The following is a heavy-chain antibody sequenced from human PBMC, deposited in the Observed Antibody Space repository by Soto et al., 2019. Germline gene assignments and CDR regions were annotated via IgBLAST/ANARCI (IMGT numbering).Heavy chain of an antibody. Sequence: VKVSCKASGYTFTSYGISWVRQAPGQGLEWMGWIRSYNGNTNYAQKLQGRVTMTTDTSTSTAYMELRSLRSDDTAVYYCARETIMVRGDPTYMDVWGQGTTVTVSS. CDR2: IRSYNGNT. CDR1: GYTFTSYG. V-gene: IGHV1-18*01. CDR3: ARETIMVRGDPTYMDV. D-gene: IGHD3-10*01. J-gene: IGHJ6*01.